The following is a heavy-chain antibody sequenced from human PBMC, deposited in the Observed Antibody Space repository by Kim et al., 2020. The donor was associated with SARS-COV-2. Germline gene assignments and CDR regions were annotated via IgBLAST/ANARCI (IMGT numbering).Heavy chain of an antibody. CDR3: ARSSYLYNWNHGWFDP. D-gene: IGHD1-20*01. J-gene: IGHJ5*02. V-gene: IGHV5-51*01. Sequence: SFQGQVTISADKSISTAYLQWSSLKASDTAMYYCARSSYLYNWNHGWFDPWGQGTLVTVSS.